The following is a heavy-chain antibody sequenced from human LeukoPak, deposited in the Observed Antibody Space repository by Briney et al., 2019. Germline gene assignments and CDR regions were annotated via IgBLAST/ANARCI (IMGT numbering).Heavy chain of an antibody. CDR1: GYSFTGYW. CDR3: ARRGYCSSTSCYAIDY. Sequence: GESLKISCKGSGYSFTGYWIGWVRQMPGKGLEWMGIIYPGDSDTRYSPSFQGQVTISVDKSISTAYLQWSSLKASDTAMYYCARRGYCSSTSCYAIDYWGQGTLVTVSS. D-gene: IGHD2-2*01. V-gene: IGHV5-51*01. CDR2: IYPGDSDT. J-gene: IGHJ4*02.